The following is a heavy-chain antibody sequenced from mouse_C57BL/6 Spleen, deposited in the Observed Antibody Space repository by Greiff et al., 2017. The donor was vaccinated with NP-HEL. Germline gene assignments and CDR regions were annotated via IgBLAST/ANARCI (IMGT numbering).Heavy chain of an antibody. V-gene: IGHV1-26*01. J-gene: IGHJ2*01. CDR2: INPNNGGT. CDR3: ARSITTVVALDY. D-gene: IGHD1-1*01. CDR1: GYTFTDYY. Sequence: VQLQQSGPELVKPGASVKISCKASGYTFTDYYMNWVKQSHGKSLEWIGDINPNNGGTSYNQKFKGKATLTVDKSSSTAYMELRSLTSEDSAVYYCARSITTVVALDYWGQGTTLTVSS.